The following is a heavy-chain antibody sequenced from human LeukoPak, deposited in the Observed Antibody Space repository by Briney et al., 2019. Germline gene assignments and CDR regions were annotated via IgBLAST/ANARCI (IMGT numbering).Heavy chain of an antibody. D-gene: IGHD3-3*01. J-gene: IGHJ4*02. CDR1: GFNFASNW. CDR3: ATDRGWRTSGYYLYYFEY. CDR2: INSGGSGT. V-gene: IGHV3-74*01. Sequence: GGSLRLSCAASGFNFASNWMHWVRQTPGKGLMWVSRINSGGSGTSYADSVEGRFTISRDNSKNTLYLQMSSLRAEDTAVYYCATDRGWRTSGYYLYYFEYWGQGTLVTFSS.